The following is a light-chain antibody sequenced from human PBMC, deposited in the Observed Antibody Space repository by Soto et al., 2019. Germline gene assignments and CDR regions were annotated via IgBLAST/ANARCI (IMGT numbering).Light chain of an antibody. V-gene: IGLV1-51*01. CDR2: DNY. CDR3: GAWDSSLSAGV. J-gene: IGLJ1*01. CDR1: SSNIGNNF. Sequence: VLTQPPSVSAAPGQRVTISCSGSSSNIGNNFVSWYQQLPGTAPKLLIYDNYKRPLGIPDRFSGSKSGTSGTLDITDLQTGDEADYYCGAWDSSLSAGVFGTGTKVTVL.